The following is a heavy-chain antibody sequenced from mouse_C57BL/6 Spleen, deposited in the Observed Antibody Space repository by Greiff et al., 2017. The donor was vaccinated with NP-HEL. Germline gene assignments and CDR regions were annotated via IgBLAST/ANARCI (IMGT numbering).Heavy chain of an antibody. CDR3: ARRGAYCNFYFDY. V-gene: IGHV1-63*01. J-gene: IGHJ2*01. CDR2: IYPGGGYT. CDR1: GYTFTNYW. Sequence: VQLQQSGAELVRPGTSVKMSCKASGYTFTNYWIGWAKQRPGHGLEWIGDIYPGGGYTNYNEKFKGKATLTADKSSSTAYMQFSSLTSEDSAIYYCARRGAYCNFYFDYWGQGTTLTVSS. D-gene: IGHD2-1*01.